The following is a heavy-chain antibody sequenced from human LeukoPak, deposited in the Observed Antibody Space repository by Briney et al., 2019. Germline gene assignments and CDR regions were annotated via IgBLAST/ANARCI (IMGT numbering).Heavy chain of an antibody. V-gene: IGHV3-11*05. D-gene: IGHD2-21*02. CDR3: VRATEGGAMDV. Sequence: GGSLRLSCEASGFRFSDYYMTWIRQTPGRGLEGVSYISNGGDSTSYADSLEGRFTISRDNAKNSLYLRMNSLRAEDTAMYYCVRATEGGAMDVWGQGTTVTVSS. CDR1: GFRFSDYY. J-gene: IGHJ6*02. CDR2: ISNGGDST.